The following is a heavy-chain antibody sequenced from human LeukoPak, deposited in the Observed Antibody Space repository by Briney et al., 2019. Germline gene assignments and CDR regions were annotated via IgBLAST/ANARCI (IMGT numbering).Heavy chain of an antibody. CDR2: ISGSANST. Sequence: GGSLRLSCAGSGFPFSSHGMNWVRQAPGKGLEWVSGISGSANSTDYADSVKGRFTISRDNSKNTLCLQMNSLRAEDTAVYYCAKGIYGSGSYYSNYYYNMDVWGKGTTVTISS. J-gene: IGHJ6*03. D-gene: IGHD3-10*01. CDR1: GFPFSSHG. CDR3: AKGIYGSGSYYSNYYYNMDV. V-gene: IGHV3-23*01.